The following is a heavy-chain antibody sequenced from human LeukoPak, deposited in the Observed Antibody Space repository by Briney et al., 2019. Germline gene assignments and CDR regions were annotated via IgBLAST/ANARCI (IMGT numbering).Heavy chain of an antibody. Sequence: GGSLRLSCAASGFTFSSYSMNWVRQAPGKGLEWVSYISSSSSTIYYADSVKGRFTISRDNAKNSLYLQMNSLRAEDTAVYYCARESGYCSGGSCYNVAFDIWGQGTMVTVSS. J-gene: IGHJ3*02. V-gene: IGHV3-48*01. D-gene: IGHD2-15*01. CDR2: ISSSSSTI. CDR1: GFTFSSYS. CDR3: ARESGYCSGGSCYNVAFDI.